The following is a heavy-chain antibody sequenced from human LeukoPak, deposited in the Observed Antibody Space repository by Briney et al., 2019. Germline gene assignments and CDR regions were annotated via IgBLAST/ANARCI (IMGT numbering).Heavy chain of an antibody. J-gene: IGHJ1*01. V-gene: IGHV3-74*01. D-gene: IGHD3-22*01. CDR3: ARGTHYYDSSAYYSEYFQH. Sequence: PGGSLRLSCAASGFTFSSYWTHWVRQAPGKGLVWVSRINSDGSSTSYADSVKGRFTISRDNAKNTLYLQMNSLRAEDTAVYYCARGTHYYDSSAYYSEYFQHWGQGTLVTVSS. CDR1: GFTFSSYW. CDR2: INSDGSST.